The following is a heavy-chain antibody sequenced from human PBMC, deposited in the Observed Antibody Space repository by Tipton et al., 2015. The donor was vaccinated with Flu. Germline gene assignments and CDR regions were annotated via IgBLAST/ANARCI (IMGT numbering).Heavy chain of an antibody. CDR3: ARGPPGYYYDTSGSEMVDAFDF. CDR1: GGSVTSDSW. CDR2: SYHTGSA. D-gene: IGHD3-22*01. Sequence: TLSLTCAVYGGSVTSDSWWSWVRQPPGKGLEWMGESYHTGSANYNPSLKSRVTISVDKSKNQFSLDLTSVTAADTAVYYCARGPPGYYYDTSGSEMVDAFDFWGQGTLVTVSS. J-gene: IGHJ3*01. V-gene: IGHV4-4*02.